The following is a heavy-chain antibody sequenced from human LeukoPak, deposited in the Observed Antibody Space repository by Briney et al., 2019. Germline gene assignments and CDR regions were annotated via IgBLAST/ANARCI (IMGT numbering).Heavy chain of an antibody. D-gene: IGHD3-10*01. CDR3: ARDLYGSGSYSHRD. Sequence: PSETLSLTCTVPGGSVSSGSYYWSWIRQPPGKGLEWIGYIYYSGSTNYNPSLKSRVTIPVDTSKNQFSLKLSSVTAADTAVYYCARDLYGSGSYSHRDWGQGTLVTVSS. CDR2: IYYSGST. J-gene: IGHJ4*02. CDR1: GGSVSSGSYY. V-gene: IGHV4-61*01.